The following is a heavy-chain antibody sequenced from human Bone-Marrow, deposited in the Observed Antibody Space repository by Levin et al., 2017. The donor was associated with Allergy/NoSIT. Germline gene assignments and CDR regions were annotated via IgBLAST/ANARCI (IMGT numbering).Heavy chain of an antibody. V-gene: IGHV3-20*04. D-gene: IGHD1-26*01. J-gene: IGHJ3*02. Sequence: PGGSLRLSCGASGFTFDDYGMSWVRQAPGKGLEWVSSSNWNGGSTRYADSVKGRFSISRDNAKNSLFLQMNSLRAEDTALYYCARDRGYSGSFFDALDIWGHGTVVIVSS. CDR2: SNWNGGST. CDR3: ARDRGYSGSFFDALDI. CDR1: GFTFDDYG.